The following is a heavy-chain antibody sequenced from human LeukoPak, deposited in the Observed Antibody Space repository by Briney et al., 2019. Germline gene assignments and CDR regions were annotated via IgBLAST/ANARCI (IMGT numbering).Heavy chain of an antibody. Sequence: PGGSLRLSCAASGFTFDDYGMSWGRQAPGKGLEWVSGIYWNGGRTCYADSVKGRFTTSRNNAKNSLYLQMNSLRAEDTALYYCARYFDPYYYGSGSPSFDYWGQGTLVTVSS. CDR1: GFTFDDYG. J-gene: IGHJ4*02. V-gene: IGHV3-20*04. CDR3: ARYFDPYYYGSGSPSFDY. D-gene: IGHD3-10*01. CDR2: IYWNGGRT.